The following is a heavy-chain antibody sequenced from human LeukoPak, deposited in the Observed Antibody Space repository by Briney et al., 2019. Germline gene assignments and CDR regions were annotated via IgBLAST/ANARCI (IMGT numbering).Heavy chain of an antibody. J-gene: IGHJ5*02. CDR1: GFTFSSYG. CDR3: AKDKPEWYNWKNWFDP. Sequence: GGSLRLSCAASGFTFSSYGMQWVRQAPGKGPEWVAFIRYDGSNKYYADSVKGRFTISRDNSKNTLYLQMNSLRAEDTAVYYCAKDKPEWYNWKNWFDPWGQGTLVTVSS. CDR2: IRYDGSNK. V-gene: IGHV3-30*02. D-gene: IGHD1-20*01.